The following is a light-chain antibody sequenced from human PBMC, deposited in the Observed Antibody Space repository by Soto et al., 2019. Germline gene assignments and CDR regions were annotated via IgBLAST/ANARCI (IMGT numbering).Light chain of an antibody. CDR3: SSYTTTTRL. V-gene: IGLV2-14*01. CDR1: SSDIGSNNY. CDR2: EVS. Sequence: QSALTQPASESWSPGQSITISCTGTSSDIGSNNYVSWFQQRPGKAPTLIIYEVSNRPSGVSTHFSGSKSGNTASLTISGLLPEDEAEYYCSSYTTTTRLFGGGTKLTLL. J-gene: IGLJ3*02.